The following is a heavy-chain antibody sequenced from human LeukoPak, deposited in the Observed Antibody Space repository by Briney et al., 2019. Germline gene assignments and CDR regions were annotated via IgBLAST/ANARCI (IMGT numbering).Heavy chain of an antibody. Sequence: GGSLRLSCAASGFTFSSYEMNWVRQAPGKGLEWVSHISSSGSTIYYADSVKGRFTISRDNAKNSLYLQMNSLRAEDTAVYYCARGLGSGAFDIWGQGTMVTVSS. J-gene: IGHJ3*02. CDR2: ISSSGSTI. CDR3: ARGLGSGAFDI. CDR1: GFTFSSYE. V-gene: IGHV3-48*03. D-gene: IGHD7-27*01.